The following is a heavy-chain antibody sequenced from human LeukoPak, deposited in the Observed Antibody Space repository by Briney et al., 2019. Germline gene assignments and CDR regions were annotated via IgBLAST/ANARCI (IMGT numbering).Heavy chain of an antibody. V-gene: IGHV4-59*01. D-gene: IGHD3-22*01. CDR2: IYYSGST. CDR1: GGSISSYY. Sequence: SETLSLTCTVSGGSISSYYWSWVRQPPGKGLEWIGHIYYSGSTNYNPSLKSRVTISVDTSKNQFSLKLSSVTAADTAVYYCARETYYYDSSGYYRWFDPWGQGTLVTVSS. J-gene: IGHJ5*02. CDR3: ARETYYYDSSGYYRWFDP.